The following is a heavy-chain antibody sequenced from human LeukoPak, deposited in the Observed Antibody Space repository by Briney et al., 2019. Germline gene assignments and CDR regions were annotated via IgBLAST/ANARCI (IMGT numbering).Heavy chain of an antibody. D-gene: IGHD3-9*01. J-gene: IGHJ4*02. CDR1: GFTFDDYA. Sequence: GGSLRLSCAASGFTFDDYAMHWVRQAPGKGLEWVSGISWNSGSIGYAGSVKGRFTISRDNAKNSLYLQMNSLRAEDTVLYYCAKSRILTGYYFDYWGQGTLVTVSS. CDR2: ISWNSGSI. V-gene: IGHV3-9*01. CDR3: AKSRILTGYYFDY.